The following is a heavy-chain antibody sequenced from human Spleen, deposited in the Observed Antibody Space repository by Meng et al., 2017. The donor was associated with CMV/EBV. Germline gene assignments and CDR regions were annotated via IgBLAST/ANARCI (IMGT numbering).Heavy chain of an antibody. CDR3: ARVPGFPAASWFPRYGMDV. V-gene: IGHV4-38-2*02. D-gene: IGHD2-2*01. CDR2: INHSGST. Sequence: SETLSLTCSVSGYSISSGYYWGWVRQPPGKGLEWIGEINHSGSTNYNPSLKSRVTISVDTSKNQFSLKLSSVTAADTAVYYCARVPGFPAASWFPRYGMDVWGQGTTVTVSS. J-gene: IGHJ6*02. CDR1: GYSISSGYY.